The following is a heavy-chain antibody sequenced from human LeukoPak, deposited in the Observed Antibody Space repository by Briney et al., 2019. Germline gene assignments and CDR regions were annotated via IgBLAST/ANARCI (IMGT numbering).Heavy chain of an antibody. CDR3: ARVRDRSSYFYDLDY. V-gene: IGHV4-59*01. D-gene: IGHD3-22*01. J-gene: IGHJ4*02. CDR2: IHYSGST. CDR1: GGSISSYY. Sequence: SETLSLTCTVSGGSISSYYWSWIRRPPGKGLEWIGCIHYSGSTNYNPSLKSRLTISVDTSKNQFSLKLSSVTAADTAVYYCARVRDRSSYFYDLDYWGQGTLVTVSS.